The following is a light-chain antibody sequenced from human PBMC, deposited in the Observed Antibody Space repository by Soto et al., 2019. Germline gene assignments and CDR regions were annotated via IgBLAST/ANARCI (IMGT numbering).Light chain of an antibody. CDR1: QSVSSNY. J-gene: IGKJ2*01. CDR3: QQYGSSAGYT. V-gene: IGKV3-20*01. Sequence: EIVLTQSPGTLSLSPGERATLSCRASQSVSSNYLAWYQQKPGQAPRLLIYGASSRATGIPDRFSGSGSGTDFTLTISRLEPEDCAVYYCQQYGSSAGYTFGQGTQLEIK. CDR2: GAS.